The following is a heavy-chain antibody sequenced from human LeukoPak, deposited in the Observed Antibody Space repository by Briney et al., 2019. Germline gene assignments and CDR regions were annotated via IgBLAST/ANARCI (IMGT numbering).Heavy chain of an antibody. CDR3: ASGPVYSSSSVPLYYYYGMDV. V-gene: IGHV4-4*07. J-gene: IGHJ6*02. CDR2: IYTSGST. D-gene: IGHD6-6*01. Sequence: SETLSLTCTVSGGSISSYYWSWIRQPAGKGLEWIGRIYTSGSTNYNPSLKSRVTMSVDTSKNQFSLKLSSVTAADTAVYYCASGPVYSSSSVPLYYYYGMDVWGQGTTVTVSS. CDR1: GGSISSYY.